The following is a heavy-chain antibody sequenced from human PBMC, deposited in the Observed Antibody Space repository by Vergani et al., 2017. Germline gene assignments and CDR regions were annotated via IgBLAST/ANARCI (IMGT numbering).Heavy chain of an antibody. CDR1: GYTFTDYY. Sequence: QVQLVQSGADVKKPGASVKVSCKASGYTFTDYYMHWVRQAPGQGLEWMGWISPNSGGTNYAHKFQGRVTMTRDTSKNQFSLKLSSVTAADTAVYYCARASRLDCSSTSCYTPYYYYYMDVWGKGTTVTVSS. CDR2: ISPNSGGT. CDR3: ARASRLDCSSTSCYTPYYYYYMDV. J-gene: IGHJ6*03. V-gene: IGHV1-2*07. D-gene: IGHD2-2*02.